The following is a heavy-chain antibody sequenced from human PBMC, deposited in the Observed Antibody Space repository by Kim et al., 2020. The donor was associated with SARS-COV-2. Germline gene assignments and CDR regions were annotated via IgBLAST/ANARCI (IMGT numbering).Heavy chain of an antibody. CDR1: GFTFSSYG. V-gene: IGHV3-30*18. D-gene: IGHD3-10*01. Sequence: GGSLRLSCAASGFTFSSYGMHWVRQAPGKGLEWVAVISYDGSNKYYADSVKGRFTISRDNSKNTLYLQMNSLRAEDTAVYYCAKVHLGRMTMVRGVPKLYGMDVWGQGTTVTVTS. J-gene: IGHJ6*02. CDR3: AKVHLGRMTMVRGVPKLYGMDV. CDR2: ISYDGSNK.